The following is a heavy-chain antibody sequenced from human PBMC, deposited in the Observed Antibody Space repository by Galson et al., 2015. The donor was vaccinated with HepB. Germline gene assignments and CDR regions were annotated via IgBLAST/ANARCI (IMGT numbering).Heavy chain of an antibody. CDR1: GFTFSSYA. CDR2: ISGSGSST. V-gene: IGHV3-23*01. CDR3: AKIQSTAPDAFDI. D-gene: IGHD2-2*01. Sequence: SLRLSCAASGFTFSSYAMSWVRQAPGKGLEWVSTISGSGSSTYYADSVKGRFSISRDNSKSTLYLQVNSLGAEDTAVYYCAKIQSTAPDAFDIWGQGTMVTVSS. J-gene: IGHJ3*02.